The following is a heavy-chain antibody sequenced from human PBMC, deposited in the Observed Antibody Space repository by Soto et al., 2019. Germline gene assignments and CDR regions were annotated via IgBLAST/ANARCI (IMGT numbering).Heavy chain of an antibody. CDR1: GFSLTETGMG. CDR2: IYWDDDK. J-gene: IGHJ4*02. V-gene: IGHV2-5*02. Sequence: QITLKESGPTLVKPTQTLTLTCTFSGFSLTETGMGVGWIRQPPGKALEWLALIYWDDDKRYSPSLKRGLTNSKDASKNQVVLTKTNVDAVDTSPYYFAPRRSGYFDSWGQGTLVTVSS. CDR3: APRRSGYFDS.